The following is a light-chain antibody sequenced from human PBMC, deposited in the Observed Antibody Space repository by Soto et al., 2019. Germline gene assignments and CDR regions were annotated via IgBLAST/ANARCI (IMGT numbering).Light chain of an antibody. CDR2: GPS. J-gene: IGKJ1*01. V-gene: IGKV3-15*01. CDR1: QSVSTN. CDR3: QQYNNWPRT. Sequence: EIVMTQSPATLSVSPGERATLSCRASQSVSTNLAWYQQKPGQAPRLLIYGPSTRAPGIPARFSGSGSGTEFTLTIRSLQSEDFAVYYCQQYNNWPRTFGQWTKVEIK.